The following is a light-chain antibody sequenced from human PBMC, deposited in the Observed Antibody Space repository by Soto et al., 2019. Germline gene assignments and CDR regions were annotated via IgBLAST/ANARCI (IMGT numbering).Light chain of an antibody. Sequence: EIVLTQSPATLSLSPGERATLSCRASQSVSSYLAWYQQKPGQAPRLLIYDASNRATGIPARFSGSGSGTDFPLTISSLEPEDFAVYYCHQRSNWPKYTFGQGTKLEIK. V-gene: IGKV3-11*01. CDR3: HQRSNWPKYT. CDR1: QSVSSY. CDR2: DAS. J-gene: IGKJ2*01.